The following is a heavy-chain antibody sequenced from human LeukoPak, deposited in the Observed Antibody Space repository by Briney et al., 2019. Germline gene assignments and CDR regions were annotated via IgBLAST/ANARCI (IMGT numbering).Heavy chain of an antibody. CDR3: TKEGTVVTQPYYFDY. J-gene: IGHJ4*02. CDR2: ISGSGGTT. Sequence: GGSLRLSCATSGFNFSSYAMSWVRQAPGKGLEWVSTISGSGGTTYYADSVKGRFTISRDNSKNTLYVQMNSLRAEDTAVYYCTKEGTVVTQPYYFDYWGQGTLVTVSS. D-gene: IGHD4-23*01. CDR1: GFNFSSYA. V-gene: IGHV3-23*01.